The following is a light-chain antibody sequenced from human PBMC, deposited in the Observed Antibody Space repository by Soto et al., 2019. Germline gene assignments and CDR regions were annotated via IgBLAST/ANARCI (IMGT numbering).Light chain of an antibody. CDR2: GAS. CDR3: QQYGGSPLYT. CDR1: QSVSSSD. Sequence: IVLTQSPGTLSLSPGDRATLSCRASQSVSSSDLAWYQQKPGQAPRLLIYGASTRATGIPDRFSGSGSGTDFPLTISRLEPEDFAVYYCQQYGGSPLYTFGQGTKLEIK. J-gene: IGKJ2*01. V-gene: IGKV3-20*01.